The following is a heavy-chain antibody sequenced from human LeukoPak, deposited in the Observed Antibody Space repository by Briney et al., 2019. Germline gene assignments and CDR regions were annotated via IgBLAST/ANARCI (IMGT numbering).Heavy chain of an antibody. CDR1: GYTFTGYY. D-gene: IGHD2-8*01. Sequence: ASVKVSCKASGYTFTGYYMHWVRQAPGQGLEWMGWINPNSGGTNYAQKFQGRVTMTRDTSISTAYMELSRLRSDDTAVYYCARDLTVYAITGWFDPWGQGTLVTVSS. CDR3: ARDLTVYAITGWFDP. V-gene: IGHV1-2*02. CDR2: INPNSGGT. J-gene: IGHJ5*02.